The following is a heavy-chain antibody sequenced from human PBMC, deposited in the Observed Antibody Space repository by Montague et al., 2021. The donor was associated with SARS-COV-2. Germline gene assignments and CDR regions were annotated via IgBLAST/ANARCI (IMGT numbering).Heavy chain of an antibody. Sequence: TLSLTCTVSGGSISSGGYYWSWIRQPPGKGLEWIGYIYHTGSTHYNPSLKSRVTISKDTSKNHFSLNLSSVTAADSAVYYCARDSENYDTSGDSYVAFDIWGQGTKVTVSS. V-gene: IGHV4-31*03. CDR2: IYHTGST. CDR1: GGSISSGGYY. D-gene: IGHD3-22*01. J-gene: IGHJ3*02. CDR3: ARDSENYDTSGDSYVAFDI.